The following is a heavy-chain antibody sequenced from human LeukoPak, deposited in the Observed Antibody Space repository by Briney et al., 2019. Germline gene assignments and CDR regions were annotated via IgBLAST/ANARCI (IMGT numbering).Heavy chain of an antibody. V-gene: IGHV1-69*04. CDR2: IIPILGIA. J-gene: IGHJ4*02. CDR1: GGTFSSYA. CDR3: ARESGSGSYWSDY. D-gene: IGHD3-10*01. Sequence: ASVKVSCKASGGTFSSYAISWVRQAPGQGLEWMGRIIPILGIANYGQKFQGRVTITADKSTSTAYMELSSLRSEDTAVYYCARESGSGSYWSDYWSQGTLVTVSS.